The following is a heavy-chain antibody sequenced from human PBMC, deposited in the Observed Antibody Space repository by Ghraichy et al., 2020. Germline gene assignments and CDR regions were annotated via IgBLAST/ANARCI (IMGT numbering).Heavy chain of an antibody. CDR3: ARDLVDYYYFGMDV. V-gene: IGHV4-4*02. CDR1: GDSIISNNW. Sequence: SETLSLTCTVSGDSIISNNWWSWVRQPPGKGLEWIGGIYHSGSTDYNPSLKSRITISVDKSKNQFSLKLTSVTAADTAVYYCARDLVDYYYFGMDVWGPGTTVTVSA. CDR2: IYHSGST. D-gene: IGHD3-10*01. J-gene: IGHJ6*01.